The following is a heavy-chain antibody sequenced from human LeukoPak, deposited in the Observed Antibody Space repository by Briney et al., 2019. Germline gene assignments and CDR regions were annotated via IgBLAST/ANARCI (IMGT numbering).Heavy chain of an antibody. D-gene: IGHD5-12*01. J-gene: IGHJ5*02. CDR1: GYTFTAYY. CDR3: ARDVGVVATIFRNGENWFDP. Sequence: ASVKVSCKASGYTFTAYYIHWVRQAPGQGLEWMGRVNPNSGGTHSAQKFQGRVTMTRDTSISTAYMELSSLRSDDTAVYYCARDVGVVATIFRNGENWFDPWGQGTLVTVSS. V-gene: IGHV1-2*06. CDR2: VNPNSGGT.